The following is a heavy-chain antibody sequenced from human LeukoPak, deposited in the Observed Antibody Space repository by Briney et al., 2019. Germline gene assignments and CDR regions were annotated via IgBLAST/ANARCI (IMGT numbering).Heavy chain of an antibody. J-gene: IGHJ4*02. D-gene: IGHD2-21*02. CDR1: GYTFTGYY. CDR2: INPNSGDT. CDR3: ARDYCGGDCFPDY. V-gene: IGHV1-2*06. Sequence: ASVKVSCKASGYTFTGYYVHWVRQAPGQGLEWMGRINPNSGDTNYAQKFQGRVTMSRDTSISTAYMELSRLRSDDTAVYYCARDYCGGDCFPDYWGQGTLVTVSS.